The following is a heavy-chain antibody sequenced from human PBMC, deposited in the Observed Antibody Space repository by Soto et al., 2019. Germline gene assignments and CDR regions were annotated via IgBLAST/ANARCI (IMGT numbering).Heavy chain of an antibody. CDR2: ISYDGSNK. D-gene: IGHD3-3*01. Sequence: GGSLRLSCAASGFTFSSYAMHWVRQAPGKGLEWVASISYDGSNKYYADSVKGRFTISRDNSKSTLYLQMNSLRAEDTAVYYCARDLSRSGYYTSSFDIWGQGTMVTVSS. V-gene: IGHV3-30-3*01. CDR3: ARDLSRSGYYTSSFDI. J-gene: IGHJ3*02. CDR1: GFTFSSYA.